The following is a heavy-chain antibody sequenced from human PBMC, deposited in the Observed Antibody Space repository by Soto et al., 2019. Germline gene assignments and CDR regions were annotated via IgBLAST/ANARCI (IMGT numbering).Heavy chain of an antibody. CDR1: GYTLIELS. Sequence: ASVKVSCKVSGYTLIELSMHWVRQAPGKGLEWMGGFDPEDGETIYAEKFQGRVTMTEDTSTDTAYMELSSLRSEDTAVYYCATIRVKQIAAAGIGGWFDPWGQGTLVTVSS. D-gene: IGHD6-13*01. V-gene: IGHV1-24*01. CDR3: ATIRVKQIAAAGIGGWFDP. J-gene: IGHJ5*02. CDR2: FDPEDGET.